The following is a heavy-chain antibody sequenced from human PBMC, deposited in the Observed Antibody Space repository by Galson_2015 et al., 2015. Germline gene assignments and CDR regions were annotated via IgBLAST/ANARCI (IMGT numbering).Heavy chain of an antibody. CDR3: ARRFPPSGYDYYFDY. V-gene: IGHV3-7*01. D-gene: IGHD5-12*01. CDR2: IKQDGSEK. Sequence: RLSCAASGFTFSSYWMSWVRQAPGKGLEWVANIKQDGSEKYYVDSVKGRFTISRDNAKNSLYLQMNSLRAEDTAVYYCARRFPPSGYDYYFDYWGQGTLVTVSS. J-gene: IGHJ4*02. CDR1: GFTFSSYW.